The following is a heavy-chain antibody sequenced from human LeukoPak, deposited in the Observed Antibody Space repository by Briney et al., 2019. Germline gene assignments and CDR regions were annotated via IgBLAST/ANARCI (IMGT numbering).Heavy chain of an antibody. CDR3: ARVPDWEPIDK. J-gene: IGHJ4*02. CDR2: ITDRGGT. V-gene: IGHV4-34*01. Sequence: SETLSLTCAVSGWCVSGYSWSWIRQAPGEGLEWIGDITDRGGTSYTPSLKSRVTISLDTSKHQFSLHLTSVTAADTAVYFCARVPDWEPIDKWGQGTMVTVSS. D-gene: IGHD1-26*01. CDR1: GWCVSGYS.